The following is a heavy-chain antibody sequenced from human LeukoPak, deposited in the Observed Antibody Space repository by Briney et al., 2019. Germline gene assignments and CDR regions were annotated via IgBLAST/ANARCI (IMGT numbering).Heavy chain of an antibody. D-gene: IGHD6-19*01. J-gene: IGHJ4*02. Sequence: ASVTVSCTASGYTFAVYHIHWVRRAPGQGLEWMGIINPSDGRTSYAQEFQDRVILTSDTSARTVYMELRSLRFEDKAEYYCARENVADSSGWSHFDYWGQGTLVIVSS. CDR2: INPSDGRT. CDR1: GYTFAVYH. V-gene: IGHV1-46*01. CDR3: ARENVADSSGWSHFDY.